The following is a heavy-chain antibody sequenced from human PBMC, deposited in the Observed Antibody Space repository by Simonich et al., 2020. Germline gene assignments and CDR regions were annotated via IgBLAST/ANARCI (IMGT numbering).Heavy chain of an antibody. CDR2: INHSGST. CDR3: ARHLQLGPFDY. J-gene: IGHJ4*02. Sequence: QVRLQQWGAGLLKPSETLSLTCAVYGGSFSGYYWSWIRQPPGKGLEWIGEINHSGSTNYNPSRKSRVTISVDTSKNQFSLKLSSVTAADTAVYYCARHLQLGPFDYWGQGTLVTVSS. D-gene: IGHD1-1*01. V-gene: IGHV4-34*01. CDR1: GGSFSGYY.